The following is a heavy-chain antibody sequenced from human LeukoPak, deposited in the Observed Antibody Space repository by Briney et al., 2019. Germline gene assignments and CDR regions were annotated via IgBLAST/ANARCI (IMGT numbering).Heavy chain of an antibody. J-gene: IGHJ4*02. V-gene: IGHV3-48*01. CDR2: IGIDSGNT. CDR3: ARDYKYAFDN. Sequence: GGSLRLSCAASGFTSSDYSMNWVRQAPGKGLEWISYIGIDSGNTNYADSAKGRFTISGDKAKNSLYLQMNSLRVEDTAVYYCARDYKYAFDNWGQGTLVTVSS. CDR1: GFTSSDYS. D-gene: IGHD5-24*01.